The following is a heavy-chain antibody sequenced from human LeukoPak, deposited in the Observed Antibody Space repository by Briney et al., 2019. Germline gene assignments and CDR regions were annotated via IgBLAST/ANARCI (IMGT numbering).Heavy chain of an antibody. CDR2: IYYSGST. CDR1: GGSISSYY. V-gene: IGHV4-59*01. CDR3: ARDSSSWYVPNYYYGMDV. Sequence: PSETLSLTCTVSGGSISSYYWSWIRQPPGKGLEWIGYIYYSGSTNYNPSLKSRVTISVDTSKNQFSLKLSSVTAADTAVYYCARDSSSWYVPNYYYGMDVWGQGTTVPVSS. J-gene: IGHJ6*02. D-gene: IGHD6-13*01.